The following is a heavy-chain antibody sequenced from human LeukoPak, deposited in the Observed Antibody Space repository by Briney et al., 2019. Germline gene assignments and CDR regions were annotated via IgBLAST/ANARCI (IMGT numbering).Heavy chain of an antibody. CDR2: INPNSGGT. J-gene: IGHJ3*02. D-gene: IGHD5-18*01. Sequence: ASVKVSCKAFGYTFTGYYMHWVRQAPGQGLEWMGWINPNSGGTNYAQKFQGRVTMTRDTSISTAYMELSRLRSDDTAVYYCASNGYSYGYTNDAFDIWGQGTMVTVSS. CDR3: ASNGYSYGYTNDAFDI. CDR1: GYTFTGYY. V-gene: IGHV1-2*02.